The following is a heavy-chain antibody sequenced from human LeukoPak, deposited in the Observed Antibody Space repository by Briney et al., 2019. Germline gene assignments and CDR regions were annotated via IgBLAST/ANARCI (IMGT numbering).Heavy chain of an antibody. J-gene: IGHJ6*02. V-gene: IGHV4-31*03. Sequence: SETLSLTCTVSGGSISSGSYYWSWIRQHPGKGLEWIGYIYYSGSTYYNPSLKSRVTISVDTSKNQFSLKLSSVTAADTAVYYCARVVVVPAAIISYGMDVWGQGTTVTVSS. CDR1: GGSISSGSYY. CDR2: IYYSGST. CDR3: ARVVVVPAAIISYGMDV. D-gene: IGHD2-2*01.